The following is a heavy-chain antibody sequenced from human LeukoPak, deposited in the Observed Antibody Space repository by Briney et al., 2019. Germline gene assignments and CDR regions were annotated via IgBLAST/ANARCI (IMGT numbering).Heavy chain of an antibody. J-gene: IGHJ4*02. CDR1: GGSISSSTYY. CDR3: ARGGVPGGFYGSFDY. CDR2: IYYSGST. Sequence: PSETLSLTCTVSGGSISSSTYYWDWIRQPPGKGLEWIGYIYYSGSTNHNPSLQSRVTISVDTSKNQFSLKLNSVTAADTAVYYCARGGVPGGFYGSFDYWGQGTLVSVSS. V-gene: IGHV4-61*05. D-gene: IGHD3-3*01.